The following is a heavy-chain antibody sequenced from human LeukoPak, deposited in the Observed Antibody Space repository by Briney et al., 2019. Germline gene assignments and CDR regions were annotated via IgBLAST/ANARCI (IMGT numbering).Heavy chain of an antibody. V-gene: IGHV4-34*01. CDR1: GGSYSGYY. J-gene: IGHJ5*02. Sequence: SETLSLTCAVYGGSYSGYYWSWIRQPPGKGLEGIGEINYSGSTIYHLPPKPRVHITVEMPKHQLPLKLTSVTAADTAVYYCARVQRRCVDTAMVQAFDPWGQGTLVTVSS. CDR2: INYSGST. D-gene: IGHD5-18*01. CDR3: ARVQRRCVDTAMVQAFDP.